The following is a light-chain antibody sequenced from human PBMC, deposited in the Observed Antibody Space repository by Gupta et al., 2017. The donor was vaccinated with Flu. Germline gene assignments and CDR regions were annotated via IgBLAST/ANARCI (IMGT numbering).Light chain of an antibody. Sequence: IQMTQSPSSLYASVGDRFTITCRASQGISTYLAWFQQKPGRAPKSLIYAASRLQSGVPSKFSGSGSGTDFTLTISSLQPEDFATYYCQQYNSFPLTFGGGTKVEI. J-gene: IGKJ4*01. CDR3: QQYNSFPLT. CDR1: QGISTY. CDR2: AAS. V-gene: IGKV1-16*02.